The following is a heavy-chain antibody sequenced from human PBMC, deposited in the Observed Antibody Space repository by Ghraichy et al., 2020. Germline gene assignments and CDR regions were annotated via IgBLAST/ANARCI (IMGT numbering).Heavy chain of an antibody. Sequence: VKVSCKASGGTFSSYAISWVRQAPGQGLEWMGRIIPILGIANYAQKFQGRVTITADKSTSTAYMELSSLRSEDTAVYYCASAMYSSGFPLWVTPRWVNWFDPWGQGTLVTVSS. CDR2: IIPILGIA. J-gene: IGHJ5*02. V-gene: IGHV1-69*04. D-gene: IGHD6-19*01. CDR3: ASAMYSSGFPLWVTPRWVNWFDP. CDR1: GGTFSSYA.